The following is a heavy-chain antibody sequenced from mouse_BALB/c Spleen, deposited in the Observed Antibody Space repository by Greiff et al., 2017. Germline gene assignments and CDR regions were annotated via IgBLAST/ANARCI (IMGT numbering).Heavy chain of an antibody. Sequence: EVKLMESGPSLVKPSQTLSLTCSVTGDSITSGYWNWIRKFPGNKLEYMGYISYSGSTYYNPSLKSRISITRDTSKNQYYLQLNSVTTEDTATYYCARYLSYGNYHYYAMDYWGQGTSVTVSS. CDR3: ARYLSYGNYHYYAMDY. D-gene: IGHD2-1*01. CDR1: GDSITSGY. J-gene: IGHJ4*01. CDR2: ISYSGST. V-gene: IGHV3-8*02.